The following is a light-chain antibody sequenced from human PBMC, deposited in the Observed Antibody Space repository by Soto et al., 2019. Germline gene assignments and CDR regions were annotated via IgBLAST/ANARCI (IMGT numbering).Light chain of an antibody. V-gene: IGKV3-20*01. J-gene: IGKJ2*01. CDR2: SAS. Sequence: EIVLTQSPGTLSLSPGQRATLSCRASQSVISDYLAWYQQKPGQAPRLLIYSASSMATGIPDRFSGSGSGTDFTLTISRLEPEDFAVYYCQQYGTSPMYTFGQGTKLEIK. CDR1: QSVISDY. CDR3: QQYGTSPMYT.